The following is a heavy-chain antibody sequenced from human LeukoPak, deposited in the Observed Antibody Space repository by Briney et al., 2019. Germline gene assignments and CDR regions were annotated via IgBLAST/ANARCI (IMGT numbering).Heavy chain of an antibody. CDR2: INHSGST. Sequence: SETLSLTCAVYGGSFSGYYWSWIRQPPGKGLEWIGEINHSGSTNYNPSLKSRVTISVDTSKNQFSLKLSSVTAADTAVYHCAREPGTSYCSGGSCYRGWFDPWGQGTLVTVSS. D-gene: IGHD2-15*01. CDR3: AREPGTSYCSGGSCYRGWFDP. J-gene: IGHJ5*02. V-gene: IGHV4-34*01. CDR1: GGSFSGYY.